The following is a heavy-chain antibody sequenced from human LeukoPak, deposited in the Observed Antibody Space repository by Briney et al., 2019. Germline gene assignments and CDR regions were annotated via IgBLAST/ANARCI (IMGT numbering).Heavy chain of an antibody. Sequence: SETLSLTCTVSGGSISSGASDWGWIRQHPKRGLEWVGYINHSGSTYYNPSLGSRVTMSVDTSKNQFSLKLSSVTAADSAVYYCARAARQGFTMIVVPFFYFDLWGHGTLVTVS. J-gene: IGHJ2*01. CDR1: GGSISSGASD. CDR3: ARAARQGFTMIVVPFFYFDL. D-gene: IGHD3-22*01. V-gene: IGHV4-31*03. CDR2: INHSGST.